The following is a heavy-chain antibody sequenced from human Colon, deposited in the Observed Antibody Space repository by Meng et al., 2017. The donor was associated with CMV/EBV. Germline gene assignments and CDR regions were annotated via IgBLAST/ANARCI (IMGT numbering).Heavy chain of an antibody. CDR1: GGSISSYY. V-gene: IGHV4-59*12. CDR3: ARVGDHLDSGYFASYYSYGVDV. D-gene: IGHD5-12*01. Sequence: SETLSLTCTVSGGSISSYYWSWIRQPPGKGLEWIGYIYYSGSTNYNPSLKSRVTISVDTSKNQFSLKLSSVTAADTAVYYCARVGDHLDSGYFASYYSYGVDVWGQGTTVTVSS. CDR2: IYYSGST. J-gene: IGHJ6*02.